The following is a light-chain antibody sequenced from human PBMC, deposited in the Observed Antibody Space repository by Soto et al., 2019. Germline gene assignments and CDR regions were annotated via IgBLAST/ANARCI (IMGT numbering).Light chain of an antibody. CDR3: QQSNIFPLT. V-gene: IGKV3-11*01. J-gene: IGKJ4*01. CDR2: DAS. Sequence: EIVLTQSPDTLSLSPGEIATLSFSASQSFSGHLAWYQQKPGLAPRLLIYDASSRATGIPDRFSGSGSGTDFTLTISSLQPEDFAIYYCQQSNIFPLTFGGGTKVDIK. CDR1: QSFSGH.